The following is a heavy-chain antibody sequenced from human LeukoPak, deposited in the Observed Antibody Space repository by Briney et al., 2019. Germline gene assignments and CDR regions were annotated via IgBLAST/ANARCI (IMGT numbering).Heavy chain of an antibody. V-gene: IGHV1-2*02. D-gene: IGHD3-10*01. CDR2: IDPYSGGT. CDR3: ARGNYYGSGPLFDA. J-gene: IGHJ5*02. Sequence: GTSLRLSCAASGFRFSNYGMHWVRQAPGKGLEWMGWIDPYSGGTNYAQKFQGRVTMTRDTSISTAYMELSRLSSDDTAEYYCARGNYYGSGPLFDAWGQGTLVTVSS. CDR1: GFRFSNYG.